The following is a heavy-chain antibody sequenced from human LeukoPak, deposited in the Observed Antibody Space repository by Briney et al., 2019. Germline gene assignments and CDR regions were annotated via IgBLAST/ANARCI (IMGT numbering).Heavy chain of an antibody. CDR1: GGSFSGYY. D-gene: IGHD4-17*01. V-gene: IGHV4-34*01. J-gene: IGHJ4*02. CDR2: INHSGST. Sequence: PSETLSLTCAVYGGSFSGYYWSWIRQPPGKGLEWIGEINHSGSTNYNPSLKSRVTISVDTSKNQFSLKLSAVTAADTAVYYCARGRYGHYFDYWGQGTLVTVSS. CDR3: ARGRYGHYFDY.